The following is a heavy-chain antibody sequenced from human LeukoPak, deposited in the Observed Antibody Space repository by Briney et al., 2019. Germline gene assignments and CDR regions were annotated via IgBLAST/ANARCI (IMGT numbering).Heavy chain of an antibody. V-gene: IGHV3-23*01. CDR2: ISGSGGST. J-gene: IGHJ3*02. Sequence: GGSLRLSCAASGFTFSDYYMSWIRQAPGKGLEWVSAISGSGGSTYYADSVKGRFTISRDNSKNTLYLQMNSLRAEDTAVYYCAKGWEDYDSSGYYYTGNAFDIWGQGTMVTVSS. D-gene: IGHD3-22*01. CDR3: AKGWEDYDSSGYYYTGNAFDI. CDR1: GFTFSDYY.